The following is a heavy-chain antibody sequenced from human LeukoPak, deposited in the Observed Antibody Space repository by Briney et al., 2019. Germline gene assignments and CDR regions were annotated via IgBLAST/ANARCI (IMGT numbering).Heavy chain of an antibody. V-gene: IGHV4-34*01. Sequence: SETLSLTCAVYGGSFSGYYWSWIRQPPGKGLEWIGEINHSGSTNYNPSLKSRVTISVDTSKNQFSLKLSSVTAADTAVYYCARDRNSGSYYDWFDHWGQGTLVTVSS. CDR1: GGSFSGYY. D-gene: IGHD1-26*01. J-gene: IGHJ5*02. CDR2: INHSGST. CDR3: ARDRNSGSYYDWFDH.